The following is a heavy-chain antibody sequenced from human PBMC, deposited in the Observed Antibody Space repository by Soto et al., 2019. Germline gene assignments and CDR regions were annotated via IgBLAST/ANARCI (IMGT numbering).Heavy chain of an antibody. Sequence: EVQLVESGGGLVQPGGSLRLSCAASGFTFSTYSMNWVRQAPGKGLEWVSFISSTGSTIYYADSVKGRFTISRDYAKNSLYLQMNSLRDEDTAVYYCARDRYAFWSGDISTDAFDVWGQGTMVTVSS. J-gene: IGHJ3*01. CDR3: ARDRYAFWSGDISTDAFDV. CDR1: GFTFSTYS. V-gene: IGHV3-48*02. CDR2: ISSTGSTI. D-gene: IGHD3-3*01.